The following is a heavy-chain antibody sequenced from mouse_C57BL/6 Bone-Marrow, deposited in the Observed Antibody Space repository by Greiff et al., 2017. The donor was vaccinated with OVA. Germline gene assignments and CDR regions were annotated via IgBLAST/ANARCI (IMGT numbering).Heavy chain of an antibody. CDR2: IDPSDSYT. CDR1: GYTFTSYW. CDR3: ARRGFYYSNYVPFAY. D-gene: IGHD2-5*01. V-gene: IGHV1-69*01. Sequence: QVQLQQPGAELVMPGASVKLSCKASGYTFTSYWMPWVKQRPGQGLEWIGEIDPSDSYTNYNQKFKGKSTLTVDKSSSTAYMQLSSLTSEDSAVYYCARRGFYYSNYVPFAYWGQGTLVTVSA. J-gene: IGHJ3*01.